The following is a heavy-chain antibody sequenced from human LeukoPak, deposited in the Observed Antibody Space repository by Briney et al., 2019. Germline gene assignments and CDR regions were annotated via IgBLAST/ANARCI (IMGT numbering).Heavy chain of an antibody. V-gene: IGHV3-7*01. J-gene: IGHJ4*02. Sequence: AGGSLRLSCAASGFIFKKYWMNWVRRVPGKGLECLANIKEDGSETYYADSVKGRFTISRDNPQNLLFLQINSLRVEDTAVYYCARETPRRGETRDGYRWGQGTVVTVSS. CDR2: IKEDGSET. CDR1: GFIFKKYW. CDR3: ARETPRRGETRDGYR. D-gene: IGHD5-24*01.